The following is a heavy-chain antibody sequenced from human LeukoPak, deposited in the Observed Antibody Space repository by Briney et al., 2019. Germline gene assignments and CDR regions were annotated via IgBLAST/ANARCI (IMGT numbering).Heavy chain of an antibody. Sequence: SVKVSCKASGGTFSSYAISWVRQAPGQGLEWMGGIIPIFGTANYAQKFQGRVTITADESTSTAYMELSSLRSEDTAVYYCARDSCSGGGCHYWYFDLWGRGTLVTVSS. J-gene: IGHJ2*01. CDR1: GGTFSSYA. V-gene: IGHV1-69*13. CDR3: ARDSCSGGGCHYWYFDL. D-gene: IGHD2-15*01. CDR2: IIPIFGTA.